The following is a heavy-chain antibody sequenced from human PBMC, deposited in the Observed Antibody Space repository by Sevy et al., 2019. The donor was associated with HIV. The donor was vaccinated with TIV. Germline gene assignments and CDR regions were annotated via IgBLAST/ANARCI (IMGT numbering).Heavy chain of an antibody. Sequence: GGSLRLSCAASGFTFSSYAMTWVRQAPGKGLEWVSAISGSGGSTYYADSVKGRFTISRDNPKNTLYLQMNSLRAEDTAVYYCAKRYNYGYFYYYGMDVWGQGTTVTVSS. V-gene: IGHV3-23*01. CDR3: AKRYNYGYFYYYGMDV. CDR1: GFTFSSYA. D-gene: IGHD5-18*01. J-gene: IGHJ6*02. CDR2: ISGSGGST.